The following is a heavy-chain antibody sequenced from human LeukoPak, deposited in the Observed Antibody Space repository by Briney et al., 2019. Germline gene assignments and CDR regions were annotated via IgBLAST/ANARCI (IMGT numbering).Heavy chain of an antibody. Sequence: GASVKVSCKASGYTFTGYYMHWVRPAPGQGLEWMGWINPNSGGTNYARKFQGRVTMTRDTSISTAYMELSRLRSDDMAVYYCARRLRGGDTAMEFDYWGQGTLVTVSS. CDR2: INPNSGGT. CDR1: GYTFTGYY. V-gene: IGHV1-2*02. CDR3: ARRLRGGDTAMEFDY. D-gene: IGHD5-18*01. J-gene: IGHJ4*02.